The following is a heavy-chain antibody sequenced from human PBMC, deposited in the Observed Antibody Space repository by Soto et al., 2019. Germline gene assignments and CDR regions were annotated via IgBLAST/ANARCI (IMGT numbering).Heavy chain of an antibody. CDR2: IIPLFGTA. D-gene: IGHD6-19*01. J-gene: IGHJ4*02. Sequence: QVQLVQSGAEVKQPGPSVKVSCKTSGGTFSTYAIYWVRQAPGQGLEWMGAIIPLFGTADYAQKFQGRVTITADESTSTASMELSSLRSEDTAVYYCARPKGSYSSGYYYFDYWGQGTLVTVSS. CDR3: ARPKGSYSSGYYYFDY. V-gene: IGHV1-69*01. CDR1: GGTFSTYA.